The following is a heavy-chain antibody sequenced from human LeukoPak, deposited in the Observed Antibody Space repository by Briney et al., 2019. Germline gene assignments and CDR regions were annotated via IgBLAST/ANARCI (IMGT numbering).Heavy chain of an antibody. CDR2: INPNSGAT. CDR1: GYTITGYY. Sequence: GSVKVSCKASGYTITGYYMQWVRQAPGQGLEWMGWINPNSGATNYAQKFQGWVTMTRDTSTTTAYMELSRLRFDDTAVYYCARASDGYSYGSFVDYWGQGTLVTVSS. J-gene: IGHJ4*02. CDR3: ARASDGYSYGSFVDY. D-gene: IGHD5-18*01. V-gene: IGHV1-2*04.